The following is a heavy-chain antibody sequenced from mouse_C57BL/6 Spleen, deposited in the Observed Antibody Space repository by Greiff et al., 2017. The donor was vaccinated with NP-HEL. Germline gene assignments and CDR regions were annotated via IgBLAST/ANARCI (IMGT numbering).Heavy chain of an antibody. CDR1: GYTFTSYW. CDR3: ARLGYGNYWFAY. V-gene: IGHV1-52*01. Sequence: VQLQQPGAELVRPGSSVKLSCKASGYTFTSYWMHWVKQRPIQGLEWIGNIDPSDSETHYNQKFKDKATLTVDKSSSTAYMQLSSLTSEDSAVYYCARLGYGNYWFAYWGQGTLVTVSA. D-gene: IGHD2-1*01. CDR2: IDPSDSET. J-gene: IGHJ3*01.